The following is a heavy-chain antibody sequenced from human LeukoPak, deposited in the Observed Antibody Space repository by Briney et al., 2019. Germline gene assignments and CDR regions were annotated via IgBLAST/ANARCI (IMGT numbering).Heavy chain of an antibody. D-gene: IGHD6-6*01. CDR1: GFTVSSNY. CDR2: IYSGGST. Sequence: GGSLRLSCAASGFTVSSNYMSWVRQAPGKGLEWVSVIYSGGSTYYADSVKGRFTISRDNSKNTLYLQMNSLRAEDTAVYYCARAYSSSDFDYWGQGALVTVSS. V-gene: IGHV3-53*01. CDR3: ARAYSSSDFDY. J-gene: IGHJ4*02.